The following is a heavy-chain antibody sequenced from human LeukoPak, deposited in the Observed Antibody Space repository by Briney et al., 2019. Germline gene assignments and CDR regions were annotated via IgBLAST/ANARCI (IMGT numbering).Heavy chain of an antibody. Sequence: SETLSLTCTVSGGSISSYYWSWIRQPLGKGLEWIGYIYYSGSTYYNPSLKSRVTISVDTSKNQFSLKLSSVTAADTAVYYCARVRPSGSHLDYWGQGTLVTVSS. CDR3: ARVRPSGSHLDY. V-gene: IGHV4-30-4*08. J-gene: IGHJ4*02. CDR2: IYYSGST. CDR1: GGSISSYY. D-gene: IGHD3-3*01.